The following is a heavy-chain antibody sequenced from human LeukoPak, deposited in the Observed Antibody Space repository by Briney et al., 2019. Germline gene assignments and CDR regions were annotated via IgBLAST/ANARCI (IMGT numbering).Heavy chain of an antibody. CDR2: INSDGSST. CDR1: GFTFSSYW. D-gene: IGHD5-18*01. J-gene: IGHJ5*02. V-gene: IGHV3-74*01. CDR3: ARGAASNWFDP. Sequence: PGGFLRLSCAASGFTFSSYWMHWVRHAPGKGLVWVSRINSDGSSTIYTDSVKGRFTISRDNAKNTLYLQMNSLRAEDTAVYYCARGAASNWFDPWGQGTLVTVSS.